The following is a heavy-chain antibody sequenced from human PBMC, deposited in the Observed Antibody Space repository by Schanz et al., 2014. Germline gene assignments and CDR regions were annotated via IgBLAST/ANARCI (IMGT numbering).Heavy chain of an antibody. Sequence: EVQLVESGGGLVQPGGSLRLSCAASGFTFSSYWMHWVRQVPGKGLVWVSRIKSDGSSTSYADSVKGRFTISRDNAKNTLYLQMNSLRAEDTAVYYCARKMKLGVYGGKGHDSLDIWGQGTMVTVSS. D-gene: IGHD4-17*01. CDR1: GFTFSSYW. V-gene: IGHV3-74*01. J-gene: IGHJ3*02. CDR2: IKSDGSST. CDR3: ARKMKLGVYGGKGHDSLDI.